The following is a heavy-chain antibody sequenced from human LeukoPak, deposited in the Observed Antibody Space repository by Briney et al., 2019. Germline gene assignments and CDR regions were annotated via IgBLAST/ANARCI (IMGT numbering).Heavy chain of an antibody. CDR3: ARAGRGFSYGSMDK. J-gene: IGHJ4*02. D-gene: IGHD5-18*01. CDR1: GFIFSSYS. Sequence: GGSLRLSCSASGFIFSSYSINWVRQAPGKGLEWISYISSSGSTIYYADSVKGRFTLSRDNAKNSLYLQMNSLRPEDTAVYYCARAGRGFSYGSMDKWGQGTQVTVSS. CDR2: ISSSGSTI. V-gene: IGHV3-48*04.